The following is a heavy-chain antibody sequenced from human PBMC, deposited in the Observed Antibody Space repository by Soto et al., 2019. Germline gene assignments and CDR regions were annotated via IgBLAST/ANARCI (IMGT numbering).Heavy chain of an antibody. D-gene: IGHD2-2*01. CDR2: INPSGGST. Sequence: ASVKVSCKASGYTFTSYYMHWVRQAPGQGLEWMGIINPSGGSTSYAQKFQGRVTMTRDTSTSTVYMELSSLRSEDTAVYYCAREIVVPAAMAFYYYYGMDVWGQGTTVTVSS. V-gene: IGHV1-46*01. CDR3: AREIVVPAAMAFYYYYGMDV. CDR1: GYTFTSYY. J-gene: IGHJ6*02.